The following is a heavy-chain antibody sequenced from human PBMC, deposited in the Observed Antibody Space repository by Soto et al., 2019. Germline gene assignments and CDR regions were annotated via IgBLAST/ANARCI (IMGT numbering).Heavy chain of an antibody. CDR2: IYTSGST. CDR1: GGSISSYY. D-gene: IGHD2-8*01. J-gene: IGHJ5*02. Sequence: SETLSLTCTVSGGSISSYYWSWIRQPAGKGLEWIGRIYTSGSTNYNPSLKSRVTMSVDTSKNQFSLKLSSVTAADTAVYYCARDSPDIVLMVYATTYNWFDPWGQGTLVTVSS. CDR3: ARDSPDIVLMVYATTYNWFDP. V-gene: IGHV4-4*07.